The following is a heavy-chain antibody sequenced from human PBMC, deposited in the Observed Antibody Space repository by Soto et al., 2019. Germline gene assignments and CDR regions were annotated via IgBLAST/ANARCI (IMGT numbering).Heavy chain of an antibody. J-gene: IGHJ4*02. Sequence: PSETLSLTCTVSGGSISRYYSSWIRQPPGKGLEWIGYIYYTGNTTYSPDIKRGVTISLDTSKNQFSLKLNSVTAADMAVYYCAILGGYYQAFDQWGQGSLVTVSS. V-gene: IGHV4-59*08. CDR1: GGSISRYY. CDR3: AILGGYYQAFDQ. CDR2: IYYTGNT. D-gene: IGHD3-22*01.